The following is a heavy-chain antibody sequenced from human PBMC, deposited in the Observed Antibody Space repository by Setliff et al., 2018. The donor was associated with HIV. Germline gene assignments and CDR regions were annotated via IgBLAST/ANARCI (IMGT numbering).Heavy chain of an antibody. Sequence: PSQTLSLTCYVTDDPISSYYWSWVRQPAGKGLEWIGRLYVSGDTNYNPSLKSRVTMSLDTSKKHFSLKLKSVTAADTAVYYCATSLNGDSEPWYFDFWGRGSLVTVSS. D-gene: IGHD4-17*01. CDR2: LYVSGDT. J-gene: IGHJ2*01. CDR3: ATSLNGDSEPWYFDF. V-gene: IGHV4-4*07. CDR1: DDPISSYY.